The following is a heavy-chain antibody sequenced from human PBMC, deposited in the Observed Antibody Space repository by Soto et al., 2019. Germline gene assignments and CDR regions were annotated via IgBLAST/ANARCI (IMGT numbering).Heavy chain of an antibody. D-gene: IGHD2-21*02. CDR3: ARDWAFGGNSVRSSFDL. Sequence: EVQLVESGGGLVKPGGSLRLSCAVSGFTFSTYRMDWVRQAPGKGLEWVSSISSDGIYIYYADSVKGRSTISRDNARNSLYLRMDRLRAEDTAVYYCARDWAFGGNSVRSSFDLWGQGTMVTVSS. J-gene: IGHJ3*01. CDR2: ISSDGIYI. V-gene: IGHV3-21*02. CDR1: GFTFSTYR.